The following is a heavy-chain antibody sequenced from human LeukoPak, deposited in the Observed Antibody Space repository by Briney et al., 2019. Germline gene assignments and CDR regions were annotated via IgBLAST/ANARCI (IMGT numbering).Heavy chain of an antibody. CDR3: ARVGWYSSGWYFDY. CDR2: IYSDGYSDGSP. CDR1: GFIVSSNY. Sequence: GGSLRLSCAASGFIVSSNYMSWVRQTPGKGLEWVSLIYSDGYSDGSPNYADSVKGRFTISRDSSKNTLYLQMGSLRAEDMAVYYCARVGWYSSGWYFDYWGQGTLVTVSS. J-gene: IGHJ4*02. D-gene: IGHD6-19*01. V-gene: IGHV3-66*01.